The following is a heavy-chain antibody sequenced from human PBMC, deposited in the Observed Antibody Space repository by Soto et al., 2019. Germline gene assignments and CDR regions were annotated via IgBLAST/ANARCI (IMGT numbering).Heavy chain of an antibody. J-gene: IGHJ6*02. CDR2: ISGGSKSI. Sequence: GGSLRLSCVASGLTFSSHSMNWVRQAPGKGLEWVSYISGGSKSIYYAASVKGRFTISRDNAKNSLYLEMNSLRDEDTAVYSCVRDSRRGYGMDVWGPVTTVTVSS. D-gene: IGHD3-10*01. CDR3: VRDSRRGYGMDV. CDR1: GLTFSSHS. V-gene: IGHV3-48*02.